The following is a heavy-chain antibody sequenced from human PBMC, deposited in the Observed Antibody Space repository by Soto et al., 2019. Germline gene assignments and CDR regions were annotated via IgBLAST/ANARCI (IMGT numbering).Heavy chain of an antibody. CDR2: LNPSGGST. CDR3: ARDFRFVVPAPDY. V-gene: IGHV1-46*01. CDR1: GYTFTTYY. Sequence: GASVKVSCKASGYTFTTYYMHWVRQAPGQGLEWMGILNPSGGSTSYAQKFQGRVTMTRDTSTSTVYMELSSLRSEDTAVYYCARDFRFVVPAPDYWGQGTLVTVSS. J-gene: IGHJ4*02. D-gene: IGHD2-2*01.